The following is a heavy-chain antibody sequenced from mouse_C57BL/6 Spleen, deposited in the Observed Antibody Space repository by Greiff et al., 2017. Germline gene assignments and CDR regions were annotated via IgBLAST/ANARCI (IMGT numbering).Heavy chain of an antibody. D-gene: IGHD2-3*01. J-gene: IGHJ3*01. CDR2: IRSKSNNYAT. CDR3: GRHDGYAWFAY. Sequence: EVQLVESGGGLVQPKGSLKLSCAASGFSFNTYAMNWVRQAPGKGLEWVARIRSKSNNYATYYADSVKDRFTISRDDSESMLYLQMNNLKTEDTAMYYCGRHDGYAWFAYWGQGTLVTVSA. V-gene: IGHV10-1*01. CDR1: GFSFNTYA.